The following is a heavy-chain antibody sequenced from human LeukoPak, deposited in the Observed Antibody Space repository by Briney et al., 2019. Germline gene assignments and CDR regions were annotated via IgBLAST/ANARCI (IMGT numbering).Heavy chain of an antibody. Sequence: GGSLRLSCAASGFTFSTFAMIWVRQPPGKGLEWVSSIFPSGGEIHYADCVRGRFTISRDNSKSTLSLQMNSLRAEDTAIYYCATYRQVLLPFESWGQGTLVTVSS. J-gene: IGHJ4*02. CDR1: GFTFSTFA. D-gene: IGHD2-8*02. V-gene: IGHV3-23*01. CDR2: IFPSGGEI. CDR3: ATYRQVLLPFES.